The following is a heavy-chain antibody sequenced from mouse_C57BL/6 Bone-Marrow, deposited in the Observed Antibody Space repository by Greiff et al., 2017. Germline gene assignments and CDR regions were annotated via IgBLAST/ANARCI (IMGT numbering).Heavy chain of an antibody. D-gene: IGHD1-1*01. CDR1: GYTFTSYW. CDR3: ASHYYGSSPLYFDV. V-gene: IGHV1-64*01. Sequence: VQLQQPGAELVKPGASVKLSCKASGYTFTSYWMHWVKQRPGQGLEWIGMLHPNSGSTNYNEKFKSKATLTVDKSSSTAYMQLSSLTSEDSAVYYCASHYYGSSPLYFDVWGTGTTVTVSS. CDR2: LHPNSGST. J-gene: IGHJ1*03.